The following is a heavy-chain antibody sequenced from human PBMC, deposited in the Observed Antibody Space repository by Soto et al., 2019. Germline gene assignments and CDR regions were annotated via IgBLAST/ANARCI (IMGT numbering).Heavy chain of an antibody. V-gene: IGHV3-74*01. J-gene: IGHJ3*01. Sequence: GGSLRLSCAASGFTFRSYWMHWVRQSPGKGLVWVSRISGDGSSTNYADSVKGRFTISRDNAKNTVYLQIDSLRAEDTAVYYCARSLPGTYGAFDLWGQGTMVTVSS. CDR3: ARSLPGTYGAFDL. D-gene: IGHD1-7*01. CDR1: GFTFRSYW. CDR2: ISGDGSST.